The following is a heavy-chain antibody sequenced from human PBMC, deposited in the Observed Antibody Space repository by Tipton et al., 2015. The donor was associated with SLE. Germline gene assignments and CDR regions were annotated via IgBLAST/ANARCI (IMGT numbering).Heavy chain of an antibody. V-gene: IGHV4-61*01. Sequence: TLSLTCSVSGVSISSTSYYWSWIRQPPGGGLEWIGYVDDSGITSYNPSLKSRVTISVDTSKNQFSLKLSSVTAADTALYYCARTQTPRVRIFYGIDVWGQAATVTVSS. D-gene: IGHD3-10*01. CDR1: GVSISSTSYY. J-gene: IGHJ6*02. CDR3: ARTQTPRVRIFYGIDV. CDR2: VDDSGIT.